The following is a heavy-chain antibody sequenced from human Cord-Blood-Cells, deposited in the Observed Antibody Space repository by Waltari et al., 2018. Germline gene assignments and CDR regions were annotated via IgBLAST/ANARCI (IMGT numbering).Heavy chain of an antibody. Sequence: QLQLQESGPGLVKPSETLSLTCTVSGGSISSSSYYWGWNRQPPGKGLEWIGSIYYSGSTYYNPSLKSRVTISVDTSKNQFSLKLSSVTAADTAVYYCARPGYCSGGSCYAEYFQHWGQGTLVTVSS. V-gene: IGHV4-39*01. J-gene: IGHJ1*01. CDR2: IYYSGST. D-gene: IGHD2-15*01. CDR1: GGSISSSSYY. CDR3: ARPGYCSGGSCYAEYFQH.